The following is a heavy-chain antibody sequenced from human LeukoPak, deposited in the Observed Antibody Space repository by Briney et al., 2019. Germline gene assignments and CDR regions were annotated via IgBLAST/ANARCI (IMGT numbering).Heavy chain of an antibody. Sequence: GGSLRLSCAASGFTFSSYAMHWVRQAPGKGLEWVAVISYDGSNKYYADSVKGRFTISRDNSKNTLYLQMNSLRAEDTAVYYCEKDPWVQLWLTEYYYYYMDVWGKGTTVTVSS. CDR2: ISYDGSNK. CDR1: GFTFSSYA. CDR3: EKDPWVQLWLTEYYYYYMDV. V-gene: IGHV3-30-3*01. D-gene: IGHD5-18*01. J-gene: IGHJ6*03.